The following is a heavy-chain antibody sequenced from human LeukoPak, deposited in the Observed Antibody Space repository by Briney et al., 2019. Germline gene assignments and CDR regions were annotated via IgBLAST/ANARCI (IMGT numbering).Heavy chain of an antibody. CDR2: MNPNSGNT. CDR3: ARVFPKPEWLSTYGMDV. V-gene: IGHV1-8*01. J-gene: IGHJ6*02. Sequence: ASVKVSCTASGYTFTSYDINWVRQATGQGLEWMGWMNPNSGNTGYAQKFQGRVTMTRNTSISTAYMELSSLRSEDTAVYYCARVFPKPEWLSTYGMDVWGQGTTVTVSS. D-gene: IGHD3-3*01. CDR1: GYTFTSYD.